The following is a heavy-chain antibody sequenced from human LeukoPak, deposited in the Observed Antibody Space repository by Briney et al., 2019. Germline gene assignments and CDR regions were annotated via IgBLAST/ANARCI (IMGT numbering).Heavy chain of an antibody. J-gene: IGHJ4*02. Sequence: PGGSLRLSCAASGFTFSSYGMHWVRQAPGKGLEWVAVISYDGSNKYYADSVKGRFTISRDNSKNTLYLQMNSLRAEDTAVYYCAKYDYDTLTGYYPTYYFDYWGQGTLVTVSS. CDR2: ISYDGSNK. D-gene: IGHD3-9*01. CDR1: GFTFSSYG. CDR3: AKYDYDTLTGYYPTYYFDY. V-gene: IGHV3-30*18.